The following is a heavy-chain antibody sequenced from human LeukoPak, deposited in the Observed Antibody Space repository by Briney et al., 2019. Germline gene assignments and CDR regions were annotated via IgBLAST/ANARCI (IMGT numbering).Heavy chain of an antibody. D-gene: IGHD3-10*01. J-gene: IGHJ5*02. CDR3: ARAVTYFYGSVTYDWFDP. CDR2: IKSDGST. Sequence: GGSLRLSRAASGFTFSSYWMHWVRQTPGKGLVWVSRIKSDGSTTYADSVKGRFTISRDNARNTLYLQMNSLRVEDTAMYYCARAVTYFYGSVTYDWFDPWGQGTLVTVSS. V-gene: IGHV3-74*01. CDR1: GFTFSSYW.